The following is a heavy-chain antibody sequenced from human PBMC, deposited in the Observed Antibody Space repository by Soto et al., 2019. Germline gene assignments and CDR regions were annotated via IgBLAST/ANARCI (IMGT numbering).Heavy chain of an antibody. CDR2: IYHSGST. V-gene: IGHV4-30-2*01. Sequence: QLQLQESGSGLVKPSQTLSLTCAVSGGSISSGGYSWSWIRQPPGKGLEWIGYIYHSGSTYYNPSLKSRVTISVDRSKNQFSLKLSSVTAADTAVYYCASYRGGSGSSLNWFDPWGQGTLVTVSS. D-gene: IGHD2-15*01. CDR3: ASYRGGSGSSLNWFDP. J-gene: IGHJ5*02. CDR1: GGSISSGGYS.